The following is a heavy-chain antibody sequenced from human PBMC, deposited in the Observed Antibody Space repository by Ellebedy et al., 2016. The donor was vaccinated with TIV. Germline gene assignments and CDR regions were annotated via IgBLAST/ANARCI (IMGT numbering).Heavy chain of an antibody. CDR1: GFTFSSYE. CDR3: ARAPKRGKAYGMDV. V-gene: IGHV3-48*03. Sequence: PGGSLRLSCAASGFTFSSYEMNWVRQAPGKGLEWVSYISSSGSTIYYADSVKGRFTISRDNAKNSLYLQMNSLRAEDTAVYYCARAPKRGKAYGMDVWGQGTTVTVSS. CDR2: ISSSGSTI. D-gene: IGHD3-10*01. J-gene: IGHJ6*02.